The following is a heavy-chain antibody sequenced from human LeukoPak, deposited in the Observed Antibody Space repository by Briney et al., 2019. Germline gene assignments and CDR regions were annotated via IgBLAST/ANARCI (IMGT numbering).Heavy chain of an antibody. D-gene: IGHD4-17*01. Sequence: GGSLRLSCTVSGFTVSINSMSWVRQAPGKGLEWVSFIYSGGNTHYSDSVKGRFTISRDNSKNTLYLQMNSLRAEDTAVYYCARRAGEYSHPYDYWGQGALVTVSS. J-gene: IGHJ4*02. CDR1: GFTVSINS. V-gene: IGHV3-53*01. CDR2: IYSGGNT. CDR3: ARRAGEYSHPYDY.